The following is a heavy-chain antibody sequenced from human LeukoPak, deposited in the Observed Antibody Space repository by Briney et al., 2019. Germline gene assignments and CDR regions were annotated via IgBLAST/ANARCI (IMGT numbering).Heavy chain of an antibody. CDR3: ASQSYNYPPYCSGGSCHQQAFDI. J-gene: IGHJ3*02. Sequence: GESLKISCKGSGYSFTSYWIDWVRQMPGKGLEWMGIIYPGDSDTRYSPSFQGQVTISADKSISTAYLQWSSLKASDTAMYYCASQSYNYPPYCSGGSCHQQAFDIWGQGTMVTVSS. CDR1: GYSFTSYW. CDR2: IYPGDSDT. D-gene: IGHD2-15*01. V-gene: IGHV5-51*01.